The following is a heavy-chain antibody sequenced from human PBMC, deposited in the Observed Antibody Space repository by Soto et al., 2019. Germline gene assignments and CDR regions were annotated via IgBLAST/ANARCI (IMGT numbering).Heavy chain of an antibody. CDR3: ARDDYGGNLFDY. D-gene: IGHD4-17*01. Sequence: ESGGGVVQPGRSLRLSCAASGFTFSSYAMHWVRQAPGKGLEWVAVISYDGSNKYYADSVKGRFTISRDNSKNTLYLQMNSLRAEDTAVYYCARDDYGGNLFDYWGQGTLVTVSS. V-gene: IGHV3-30-3*01. J-gene: IGHJ4*02. CDR2: ISYDGSNK. CDR1: GFTFSSYA.